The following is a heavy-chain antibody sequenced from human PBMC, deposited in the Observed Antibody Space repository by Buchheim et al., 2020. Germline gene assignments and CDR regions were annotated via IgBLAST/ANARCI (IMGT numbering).Heavy chain of an antibody. D-gene: IGHD1-7*01. CDR1: GYTFTSSSYG. Sequence: QVHLVQSGAEERKPGAAVKISCKASGYTFTSSSYGIHWVRQAPGQRLEWLGWINTGSGNTKYSPKFQDRVTCTRDSSATTAYMEVSSLGSEDTAVYYCARERAGTFYLDYWGQGTL. V-gene: IGHV1-3*05. J-gene: IGHJ4*02. CDR3: ARERAGTFYLDY. CDR2: INTGSGNT.